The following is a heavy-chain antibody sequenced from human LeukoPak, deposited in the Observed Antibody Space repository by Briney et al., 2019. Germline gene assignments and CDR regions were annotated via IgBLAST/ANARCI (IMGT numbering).Heavy chain of an antibody. CDR1: GGSISSSSYY. CDR2: IYYSGST. CDR3: ARLLLWFGEGVHWFDP. D-gene: IGHD3-10*01. V-gene: IGHV4-39*07. J-gene: IGHJ5*02. Sequence: SETLSLTCTVSGGSISSSSYYWGWIRQPPGKGLEWIGSIYYSGSTYYNPPLKSRVTISVDTSKNQFSLKLSSVTAADTAVYYCARLLLWFGEGVHWFDPWGQGTLVTVSS.